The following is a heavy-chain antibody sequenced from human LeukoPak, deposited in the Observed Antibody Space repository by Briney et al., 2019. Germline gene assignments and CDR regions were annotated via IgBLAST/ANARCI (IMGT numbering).Heavy chain of an antibody. D-gene: IGHD3-10*01. V-gene: IGHV1-24*01. CDR3: TSMDGLTAFDY. Sequence: ASVKVSCKVSGYTLTELSMHWVRQAPGKGLEWMGGFDPEHDQTIYAQKLQGRVTMSADTSTDTAYMELSSLRSEDTAVYYCTSMDGLTAFDYWGQGTLVTVSS. CDR2: FDPEHDQT. J-gene: IGHJ4*02. CDR1: GYTLTELS.